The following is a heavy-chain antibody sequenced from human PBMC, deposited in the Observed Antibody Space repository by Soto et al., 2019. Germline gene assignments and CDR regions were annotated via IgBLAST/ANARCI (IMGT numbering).Heavy chain of an antibody. V-gene: IGHV4-34*01. CDR2: INHSGST. D-gene: IGHD2-8*01. Sequence: QVRLQQWGAGLLKPSETLSLTCAVYGGSFSGYYWSWIRQPPGKGLEWIGEINHSGSTNYNPSLKSRVTISVDTSKNQFSLKLSSVTAADTAVYYCARRGGVYAMSYWGQGTLVTVSS. CDR1: GGSFSGYY. J-gene: IGHJ4*02. CDR3: ARRGGVYAMSY.